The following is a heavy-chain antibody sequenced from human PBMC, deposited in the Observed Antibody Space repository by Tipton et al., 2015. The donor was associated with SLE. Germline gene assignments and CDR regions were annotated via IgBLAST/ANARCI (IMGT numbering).Heavy chain of an antibody. V-gene: IGHV4-34*01. Sequence: TLSLTCAVYGGSFGGYYWSWIRQPPRKGLEWIGEINHSGSTNYNPSLKSRLTISVDTSKNQFSLKLSSVTAADTAVYYCARQGGQWLDFDYWGQGTLVTVSS. CDR3: ARQGGQWLDFDY. CDR2: INHSGST. D-gene: IGHD6-19*01. J-gene: IGHJ4*02. CDR1: GGSFGGYY.